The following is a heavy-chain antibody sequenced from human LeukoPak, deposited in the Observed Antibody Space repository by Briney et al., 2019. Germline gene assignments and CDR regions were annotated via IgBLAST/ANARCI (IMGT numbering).Heavy chain of an antibody. CDR1: GGSINSDY. V-gene: IGHV4-59*01. J-gene: IGHJ3*02. CDR3: ARVGGMTTINDAAFDI. D-gene: IGHD5-24*01. Sequence: SETLSLTCSVSGGSINSDYWNWIRQPPGKGLEWIGYIYHSGSTNYNPSLKSRVTISIDKSKKQFSLKLISVTAADTAIYYCARVGGMTTINDAAFDIWGQGTMVTVSS. CDR2: IYHSGST.